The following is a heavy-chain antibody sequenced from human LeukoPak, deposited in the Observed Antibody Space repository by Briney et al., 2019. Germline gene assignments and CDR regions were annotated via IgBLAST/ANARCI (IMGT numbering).Heavy chain of an antibody. D-gene: IGHD3-10*01. V-gene: IGHV3-30*09. CDR2: ISYDGRNN. J-gene: IGHJ5*02. CDR3: ARGGPYYYGSGTERWFDP. Sequence: GGSLRLSCAAAAFTFSSYAMHWVRQAPGKGLEWVAVISYDGRNNYYADSVKGRFAISRDNSKNTLYLQMNSLRAEDTAVYYCARGGPYYYGSGTERWFDPWGQGSLVTVSS. CDR1: AFTFSSYA.